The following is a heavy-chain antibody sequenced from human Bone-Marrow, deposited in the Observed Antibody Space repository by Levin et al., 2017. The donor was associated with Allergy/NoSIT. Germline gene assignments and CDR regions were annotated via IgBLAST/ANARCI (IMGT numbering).Heavy chain of an antibody. CDR1: GYTFTSYD. CDR2: MNPNSGNT. D-gene: IGHD3-3*01. Sequence: GESLKISCKASGYTFTSYDINWVRQATGQGLEWMGWMNPNSGNTGYAQKFQGRVTMTRNTSISTAYMELSSLRSEDTAVYYCARAWPYYDFWSGYRTNWFDPWGQGTLVTVSS. CDR3: ARAWPYYDFWSGYRTNWFDP. J-gene: IGHJ5*02. V-gene: IGHV1-8*01.